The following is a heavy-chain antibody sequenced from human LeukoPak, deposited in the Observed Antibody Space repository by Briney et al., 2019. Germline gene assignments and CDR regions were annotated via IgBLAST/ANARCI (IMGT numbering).Heavy chain of an antibody. J-gene: IGHJ4*02. CDR2: ISSSSSYI. V-gene: IGHV3-21*01. Sequence: PGGSLRLSCAASGFTFSSYSMNWVRQAPGKGLEWVSSISSSSSYIYYADSVKGRFTISRGNAKNSLYLQMNSLRAEDTAVYYCARLSSIAARGTRAYDYWGQGTLVTVSS. D-gene: IGHD6-6*01. CDR1: GFTFSSYS. CDR3: ARLSSIAARGTRAYDY.